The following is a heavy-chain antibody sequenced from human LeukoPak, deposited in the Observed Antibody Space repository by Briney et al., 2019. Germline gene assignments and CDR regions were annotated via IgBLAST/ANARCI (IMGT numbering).Heavy chain of an antibody. V-gene: IGHV4-39*07. CDR2: IYYSGST. D-gene: IGHD4-17*01. CDR3: ARDGPDYGDYIGMDV. Sequence: SETLSLACTVSGGSISSSSYYWGWIRQPPGKGLEWIGSIYYSGSTYYNPSLKSRVTISVDTSKNQFSLKLSSVTAADTAVYYCARDGPDYGDYIGMDVWGKGTTVTVSS. J-gene: IGHJ6*03. CDR1: GGSISSSSYY.